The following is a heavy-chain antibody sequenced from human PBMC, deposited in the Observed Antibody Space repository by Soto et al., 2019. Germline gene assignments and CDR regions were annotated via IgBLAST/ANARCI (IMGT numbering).Heavy chain of an antibody. J-gene: IGHJ4*02. CDR1: GASIRDGDYY. CDR3: ARVGYGDYGRGYYFDF. CDR2: IDYTGGT. V-gene: IGHV4-30-4*01. D-gene: IGHD4-17*01. Sequence: PSETLSLTCSVSGASIRDGDYYWSWLRQPPGKGPEWIGIIDYTGGTHYNPTPTGPVSMSVDTSANQFSLKVNFVTAADSAVYYCARVGYGDYGRGYYFDFWGPGILVTVS.